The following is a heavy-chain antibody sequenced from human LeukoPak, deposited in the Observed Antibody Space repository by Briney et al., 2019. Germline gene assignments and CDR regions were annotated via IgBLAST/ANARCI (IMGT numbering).Heavy chain of an antibody. V-gene: IGHV1-2*06. CDR3: ARDNRGSSWYAGRENWFDP. Sequence: ASVKVSCKASGYTFTGYYMHWVRQAPGQGLEWMGRINPNSGGTNYAQKFQGRVTMTRDTSISTAYMELSSLRSEDTAVYYCARDNRGSSWYAGRENWFDPWGQGTLVTVSS. D-gene: IGHD6-13*01. J-gene: IGHJ5*02. CDR1: GYTFTGYY. CDR2: INPNSGGT.